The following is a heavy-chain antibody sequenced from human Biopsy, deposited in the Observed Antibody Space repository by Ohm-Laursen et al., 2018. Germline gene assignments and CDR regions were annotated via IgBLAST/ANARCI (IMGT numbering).Heavy chain of an antibody. J-gene: IGHJ4*02. Sequence: SLRLSCAASGFIFSSYAMSWVRQAPGKGLEWVSAITSSGDTTYYSDSVKGRFTISRDSSKNTLHLQMNSLRAEDTAVYYCAKDQGYYYDRSVYYYFDYWGQGTLVTVSS. D-gene: IGHD3-22*01. V-gene: IGHV3-23*01. CDR3: AKDQGYYYDRSVYYYFDY. CDR2: ITSSGDTT. CDR1: GFIFSSYA.